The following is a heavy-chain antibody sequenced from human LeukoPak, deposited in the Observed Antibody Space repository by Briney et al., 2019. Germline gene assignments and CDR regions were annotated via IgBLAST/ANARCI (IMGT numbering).Heavy chain of an antibody. J-gene: IGHJ4*02. V-gene: IGHV3-30*04. CDR3: TRDLSTHYSIDY. CDR2: ISYDGNVE. CDR1: GFTSSSYA. D-gene: IGHD6-13*01. Sequence: PGRSLRLSCAASGFTSSSYAVHWVRQAPGKGLEWVAFISYDGNVEYYAASVKGRFTLSRDNSKNTLYLQMNSLRAEDTAMYYCTRDLSTHYSIDYWGQGALVTVSS.